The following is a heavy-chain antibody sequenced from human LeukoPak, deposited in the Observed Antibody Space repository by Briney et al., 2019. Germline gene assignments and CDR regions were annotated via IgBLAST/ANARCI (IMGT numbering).Heavy chain of an antibody. J-gene: IGHJ6*02. CDR1: GLTFRSCA. CDR3: AKDLRSEYTYGYPSIGMDV. Sequence: PLGSLRLSRAAPGLTFRSCAMHWVCEAPGKGQEWVAVISYDGSNKYYADSVKGRFTISRDNSKNTLYLQMNSLRAEDTAVYYCAKDLRSEYTYGYPSIGMDVWGQGTTVTVSS. V-gene: IGHV3-30-3*01. CDR2: ISYDGSNK. D-gene: IGHD5-18*01.